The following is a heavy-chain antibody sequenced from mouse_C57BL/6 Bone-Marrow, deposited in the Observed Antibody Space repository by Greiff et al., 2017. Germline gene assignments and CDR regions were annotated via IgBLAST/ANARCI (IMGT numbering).Heavy chain of an antibody. CDR3: ARPDDSNYWYFDG. V-gene: IGHV1-55*01. D-gene: IGHD2-5*01. J-gene: IGHJ1*03. CDR1: GYTFTSYW. Sequence: QVPLQQPGAELVKPGASVKMSCKASGYTFTSYWITWVKQRPGQGLEWIGDIYPGSGSTNYNEKFKSKATLTVDTSASTAYMQRSSLTSEDSAVYYGARPDDSNYWYFDGWGTGTTVTVSS. CDR2: IYPGSGST.